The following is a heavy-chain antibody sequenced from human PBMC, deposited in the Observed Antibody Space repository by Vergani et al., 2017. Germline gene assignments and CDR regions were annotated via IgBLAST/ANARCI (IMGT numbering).Heavy chain of an antibody. Sequence: DVQLVQSGGGQVQPGESLEVSCAASEFKIFDFGLHWVRQAPGRGLEWVGRSGLEGARMIANPVASFSAWVRRRLGISRDESKNAVQWRMSNLGVEDSAIDYCARSKSIQPWRTERRLGWFDVWGQGTLVTV. CDR3: ARSKSIQPWRTERRLGWFDV. CDR1: EFKIFDFG. V-gene: IGHV3-73*02. D-gene: IGHD1-1*01. J-gene: IGHJ5*02. CDR2: SGLEGARMIANPVA.